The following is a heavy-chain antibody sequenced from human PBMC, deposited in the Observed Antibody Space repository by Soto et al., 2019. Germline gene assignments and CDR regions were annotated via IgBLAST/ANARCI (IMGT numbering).Heavy chain of an antibody. CDR3: AKDVGFQQLLFVFET. CDR1: GYTLTELS. Sequence: ASVKVSCKVSGYTLTELSMHWVRQAPGKGLEWMGGFDPEDGETIYAQKFQGRVTMTEDTSTDTAYMELSSLRSEDTAVYFCAKDVGFQQLLFVFETWGQGTLVTVSS. D-gene: IGHD6-13*01. CDR2: FDPEDGET. J-gene: IGHJ5*02. V-gene: IGHV1-24*01.